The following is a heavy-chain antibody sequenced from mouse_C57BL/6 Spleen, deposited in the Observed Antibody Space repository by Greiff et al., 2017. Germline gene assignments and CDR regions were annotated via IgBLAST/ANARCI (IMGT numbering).Heavy chain of an antibody. CDR2: IRSKSNNYAT. V-gene: IGHV10-1*01. D-gene: IGHD2-3*01. CDR1: GFSFNTYA. Sequence: EVQLVESGGGLVQPKGSLKLSCAASGFSFNTYAMNWVRQAPGKGLEWVARIRSKSNNYATYYADSVKDRFTISRDDSESMLYLQMNNLKTEDTAMYYCVRLLYPEAFAYWGQGTLVTVSA. CDR3: VRLLYPEAFAY. J-gene: IGHJ3*01.